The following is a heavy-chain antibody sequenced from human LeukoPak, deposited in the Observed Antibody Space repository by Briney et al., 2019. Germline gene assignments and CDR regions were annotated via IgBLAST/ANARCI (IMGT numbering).Heavy chain of an antibody. J-gene: IGHJ4*02. CDR3: AKVRYSSSWYTIDY. D-gene: IGHD6-13*01. Sequence: GGSLRLSCAASGFTFSSYAMHWVRQVPGKGLEWVSLILGDGSSTNYADSVKGRFTISRDNSKNSLYLHMNSLRVEDTALYFCAKVRYSSSWYTIDYRGQGALVTVSS. V-gene: IGHV3-43*02. CDR1: GFTFSSYA. CDR2: ILGDGSST.